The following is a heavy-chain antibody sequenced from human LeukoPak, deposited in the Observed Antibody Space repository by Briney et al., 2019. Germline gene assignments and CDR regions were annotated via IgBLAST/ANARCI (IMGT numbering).Heavy chain of an antibody. V-gene: IGHV3-7*01. CDR1: GFTFSSYW. D-gene: IGHD2-21*02. CDR3: TSWGDTTAEYFQR. Sequence: GGSLRLSCAASGFTFSSYWMSWVRQAPGKGLEWVAHINPDGRGTYYVDSVKGRFTISRDNAQNSMYLQMNSLRVEDTAVYYCTSWGDTTAEYFQRWGQGTLVTVSS. J-gene: IGHJ1*01. CDR2: INPDGRGT.